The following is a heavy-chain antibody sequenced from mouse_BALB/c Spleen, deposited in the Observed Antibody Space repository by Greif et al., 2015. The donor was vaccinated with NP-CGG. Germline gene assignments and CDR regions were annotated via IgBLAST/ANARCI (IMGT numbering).Heavy chain of an antibody. J-gene: IGHJ3*01. Sequence: QVQLQQSGPELVKPGASVKMSCKASGYTFTDYVISWVKQSTGQGLEWIGEIYPGSGSTYYNEKFKGKATLTADKSSNTAYMQLSSLPSEDSAVYFCARGARATAYWGQGTLVTVSA. CDR2: IYPGSGST. V-gene: IGHV1-77*01. CDR1: GYTFTDYV. CDR3: ARGARATAY. D-gene: IGHD3-1*01.